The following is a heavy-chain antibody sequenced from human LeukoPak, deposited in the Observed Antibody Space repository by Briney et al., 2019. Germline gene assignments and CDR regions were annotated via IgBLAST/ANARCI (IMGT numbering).Heavy chain of an antibody. J-gene: IGHJ4*02. CDR1: GYTFSSYA. CDR2: ISGSGGST. CDR3: AKAHYDFWSGYWVFDY. V-gene: IGHV3-23*01. D-gene: IGHD3-3*01. Sequence: GGSLRLSCAASGYTFSSYAMSWVRQAPGRGLEWVSAISGSGGSTYYADSVKGRFTISRDNSKNTLYLQMNSLRAEDTAVYYCAKAHYDFWSGYWVFDYWGQGTLVTVSS.